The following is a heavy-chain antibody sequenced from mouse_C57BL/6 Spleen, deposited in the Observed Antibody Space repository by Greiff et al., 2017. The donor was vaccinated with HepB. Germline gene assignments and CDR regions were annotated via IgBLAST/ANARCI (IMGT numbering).Heavy chain of an antibody. V-gene: IGHV5-17*01. CDR2: ISSGSSTI. Sequence: EVHLVESGGGLVKPGGSLKLSCAASGFTFSDYGMHWVRQGPEKGLEWVAYISSGSSTIYYADTVKGRITISRDNAKNTLFLQMTSLRSEDTAMYYCARDGYCGFYAMDYWGQGTSVTVSS. D-gene: IGHD2-3*01. CDR3: ARDGYCGFYAMDY. CDR1: GFTFSDYG. J-gene: IGHJ4*01.